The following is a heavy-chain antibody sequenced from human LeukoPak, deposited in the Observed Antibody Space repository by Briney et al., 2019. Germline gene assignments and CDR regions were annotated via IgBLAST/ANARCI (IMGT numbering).Heavy chain of an antibody. Sequence: GESLRLSCAASGFTFSSYAMHWVRQAPGKGLEGVAVISYDGSNKYYADSVKGRFTISRDNDKNTLYLQMNSLRAEDTAVYYCARDRAYGSGSYSNYYYYYGMDAWGKGTTVTVSS. V-gene: IGHV3-30*04. CDR2: ISYDGSNK. J-gene: IGHJ6*04. D-gene: IGHD3-10*01. CDR1: GFTFSSYA. CDR3: ARDRAYGSGSYSNYYYYYGMDA.